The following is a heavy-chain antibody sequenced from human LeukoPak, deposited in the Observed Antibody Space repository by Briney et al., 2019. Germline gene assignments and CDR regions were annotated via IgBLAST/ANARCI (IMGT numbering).Heavy chain of an antibody. CDR1: GGTFSSYA. V-gene: IGHV1-69*05. CDR2: IIPIFGTT. Sequence: SVKVSCKASGGTFSSYAISWVRQAPGQGLEWMGRIIPIFGTTNYAQKFQGRVTITTDESTSTAYMELSSLRSEDTAVYYCARSHDYVWGSYRYIWNYWGQGTLVTVSS. D-gene: IGHD3-16*02. J-gene: IGHJ4*02. CDR3: ARSHDYVWGSYRYIWNY.